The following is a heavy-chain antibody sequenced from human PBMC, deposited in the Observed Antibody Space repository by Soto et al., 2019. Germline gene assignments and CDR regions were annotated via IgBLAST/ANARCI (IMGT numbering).Heavy chain of an antibody. CDR3: AKDQLRITIFGVVIISGPFDY. J-gene: IGHJ4*02. CDR2: ISGSGGST. Sequence: GGSLRLSCAASGFTFSSYAMSWVRQAPGKGLEWVSAISGSGGSTYYADSVKGRFTISRDNSKNTLYLQMNSLRAEDTAVYYWAKDQLRITIFGVVIISGPFDYWGQGTLVTVSS. D-gene: IGHD3-3*01. CDR1: GFTFSSYA. V-gene: IGHV3-23*01.